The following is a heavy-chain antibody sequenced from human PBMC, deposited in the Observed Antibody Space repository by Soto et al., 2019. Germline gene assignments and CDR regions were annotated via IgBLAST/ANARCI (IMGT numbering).Heavy chain of an antibody. CDR1: DGYIRSSSYY. Sequence: SETQSHTSPVSDGYIRSSSYYWGWIRQPPGKGLEWIGSIYYSGSTYYTPSLKSRVTISVDTSKNQFSLKLSSVTAADTAVYYCARWYSSSWYSWFDPWGQGTLVTVFS. V-gene: IGHV4-39*01. D-gene: IGHD6-13*01. J-gene: IGHJ5*02. CDR2: IYYSGST. CDR3: ARWYSSSWYSWFDP.